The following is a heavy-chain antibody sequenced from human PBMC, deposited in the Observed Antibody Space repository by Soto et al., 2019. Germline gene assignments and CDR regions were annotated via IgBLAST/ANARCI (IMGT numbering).Heavy chain of an antibody. CDR2: ISSSSSYI. D-gene: IGHD1-26*01. CDR3: ARMTRIPVGLDY. J-gene: IGHJ4*02. Sequence: KTGGSLRLSCAASGFTFSSYSMNWVRQAPGKGLEWVSSISSSSSYIYYADSVKGRFTISRDNAKNSLYLQMNSLRAEDTAVYYCARMTRIPVGLDYWGQGTLVTVSS. V-gene: IGHV3-21*01. CDR1: GFTFSSYS.